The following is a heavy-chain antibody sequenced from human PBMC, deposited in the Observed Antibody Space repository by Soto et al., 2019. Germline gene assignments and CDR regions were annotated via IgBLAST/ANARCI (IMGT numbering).Heavy chain of an antibody. CDR2: INHSGST. J-gene: IGHJ5*02. D-gene: IGHD6-13*01. V-gene: IGHV4-34*01. CDR1: GGSFSDYY. CDR3: ARGRRQLLVRSQYNWFDP. Sequence: PSETLSLTCAVYGGSFSDYYWSWIRQPPGKGLEWIGEINHSGSTNYNPSFKSRVTISVDTSKNQFPLKLSSVTAADTAVYYCARGRRQLLVRSQYNWFDPWGQGTLVTVSS.